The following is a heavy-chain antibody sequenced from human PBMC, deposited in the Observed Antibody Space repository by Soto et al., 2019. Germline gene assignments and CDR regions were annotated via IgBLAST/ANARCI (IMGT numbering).Heavy chain of an antibody. J-gene: IGHJ2*01. Sequence: EVQLVESGGGLVQPGGSLRLSCAASGFTFSSYWMSWVRQAPGKGLEWVANIKQDGSEKYYVDSVKGRFTISRDNANNSLYLQMNSLRAEDTAVYYCAREEGQSRTTSEGWYFDLWGRGTLVTVSS. V-gene: IGHV3-7*04. CDR1: GFTFSSYW. D-gene: IGHD2-2*01. CDR2: IKQDGSEK. CDR3: AREEGQSRTTSEGWYFDL.